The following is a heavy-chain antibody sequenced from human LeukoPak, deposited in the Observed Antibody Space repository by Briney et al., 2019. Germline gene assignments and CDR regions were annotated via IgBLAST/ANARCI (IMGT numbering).Heavy chain of an antibody. CDR2: ISNNGVTT. J-gene: IGHJ4*02. CDR3: VRGHSYGLY. D-gene: IGHD5-18*01. V-gene: IGHV3-64*03. Sequence: GGSLRLSCSASGFTFSAYFMHWVRQAPGKGLEYVSAISNNGVTTYYADSVKGRFTISRDDSKNTLYLQMSSLRAEDTAMYYCVRGHSYGLYWGQGALVTVSS. CDR1: GFTFSAYF.